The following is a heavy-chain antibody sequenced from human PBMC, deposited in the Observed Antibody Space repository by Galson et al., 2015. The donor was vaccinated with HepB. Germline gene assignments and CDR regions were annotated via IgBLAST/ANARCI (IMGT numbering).Heavy chain of an antibody. Sequence: SVKVSCKASGYTFTSYAMNWVRQAPGQGLEWMGWINTNTGNPTYAQGFTGRFVFSLDTSVSTAYLQISSLKAEDTAVYYCARDPGIAALDYYYGMDVWGQGTTVTVSS. CDR3: ARDPGIAALDYYYGMDV. J-gene: IGHJ6*02. CDR1: GYTFTSYA. D-gene: IGHD6-25*01. V-gene: IGHV7-4-1*02. CDR2: INTNTGNP.